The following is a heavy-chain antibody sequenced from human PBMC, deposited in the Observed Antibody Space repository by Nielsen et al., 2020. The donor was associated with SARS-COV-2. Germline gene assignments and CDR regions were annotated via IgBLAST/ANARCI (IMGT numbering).Heavy chain of an antibody. Sequence: ASVKVSCKASGYTFTGYYMHWVRQAPGQGLEWMGIINPSGGSTSYAQKFQGRVTMTRDTSTSTVYMELSSLRSEDTAVYYCARDGRIAARASYYYYYGMDVWGQGTTVTVSS. V-gene: IGHV1-46*01. J-gene: IGHJ6*02. CDR1: GYTFTGYY. CDR3: ARDGRIAARASYYYYYGMDV. CDR2: INPSGGST. D-gene: IGHD6-6*01.